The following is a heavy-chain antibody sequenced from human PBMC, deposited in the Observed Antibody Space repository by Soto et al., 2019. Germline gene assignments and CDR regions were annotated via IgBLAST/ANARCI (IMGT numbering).Heavy chain of an antibody. V-gene: IGHV1-69*02. Sequence: QVQLVQSGAEVKKPGSSVKVSCKASGGSFGSNSITWVRQAPGQGLEWMGRIIPILDMTNYPQKFQDGVKITADDSTSTVYMDLSSLRYEDTAMYYCSVGGDGDYRYPRNDGFEIWGQGTKVTVSS. CDR2: IIPILDMT. CDR3: SVGGDGDYRYPRNDGFEI. J-gene: IGHJ3*02. D-gene: IGHD4-17*01. CDR1: GGSFGSNS.